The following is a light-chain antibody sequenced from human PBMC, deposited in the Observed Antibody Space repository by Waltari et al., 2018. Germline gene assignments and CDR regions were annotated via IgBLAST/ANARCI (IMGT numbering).Light chain of an antibody. CDR2: AAS. CDR3: QQYYSTRPWT. CDR1: QGISNS. Sequence: DIQMTQSPSSLSASVGDRVTITCWASQGISNSLAWYQQKPGKAPKLLLYAASRLESGVPSRFSGSGSGTDYTLTISSLQPEDFATYYCQQYYSTRPWTFGQGTKVEIK. V-gene: IGKV1-NL1*01. J-gene: IGKJ1*01.